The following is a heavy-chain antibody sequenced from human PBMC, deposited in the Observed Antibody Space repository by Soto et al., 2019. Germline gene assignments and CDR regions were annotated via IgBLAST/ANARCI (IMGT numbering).Heavy chain of an antibody. CDR2: IIPIFGTA. D-gene: IGHD6-13*01. Sequence: QVQLVQSGAEVKKPGSSVKVSCKASGGTFSSYAISWVRQAPGQGLEWMGGIIPIFGTANYAQKFQGRVTITADESTSTAYMELSSLRSEDTAMYYCARVRAYSSSWYDVYYYYGMDVWGQGTTVTVSS. V-gene: IGHV1-69*01. CDR3: ARVRAYSSSWYDVYYYYGMDV. J-gene: IGHJ6*02. CDR1: GGTFSSYA.